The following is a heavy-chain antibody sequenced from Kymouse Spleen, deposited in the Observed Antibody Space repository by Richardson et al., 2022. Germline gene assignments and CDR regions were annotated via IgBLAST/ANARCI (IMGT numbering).Heavy chain of an antibody. CDR1: GFTFSSYW. CDR2: IKQDGSEK. J-gene: IGHJ6*02. D-gene: IGHD6-13*01. CDR3: ARVDSSSWKDYYYYGMDV. V-gene: IGHV3-7*01. Sequence: EVQLVESGGGLVQPGGSLRLSCAASGFTFSSYWMSWVRQAPGKGLEWVANIKQDGSEKYYVDSVKGRFTISRDNAKNSLYLQMNSLRAEDTAVYYCARVDSSSWKDYYYYGMDVWGQGTTVTVSS.